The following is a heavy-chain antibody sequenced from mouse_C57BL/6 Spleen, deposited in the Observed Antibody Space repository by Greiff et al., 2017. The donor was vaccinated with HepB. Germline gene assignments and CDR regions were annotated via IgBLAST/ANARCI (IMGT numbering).Heavy chain of an antibody. V-gene: IGHV5-6*02. CDR2: ISSGGSYT. D-gene: IGHD1-1*01. CDR3: ARRIYYGSSHYAMDY. J-gene: IGHJ4*01. Sequence: DVKLVESGGDLVKPGGSLKLSCAASGFTFSSYGMSWVRQTPDKRLEWVATISSGGSYTYYPDSVKGRFTISRDNAKNTLYLQMSSLKSEDTAMYYCARRIYYGSSHYAMDYWGQGTSVTVSS. CDR1: GFTFSSYG.